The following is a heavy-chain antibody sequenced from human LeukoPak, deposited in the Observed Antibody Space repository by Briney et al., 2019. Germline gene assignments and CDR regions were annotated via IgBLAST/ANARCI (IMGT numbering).Heavy chain of an antibody. V-gene: IGHV3-7*01. J-gene: IGHJ4*02. CDR3: ARESRYYYDSSGYDY. CDR1: GFTFSSYW. Sequence: PGGSLRLSCAASGFTFSSYWMSWVRQAPGKGLEWVANIKQDGSEKYYVDSVKGRFTISRDNAKNTLYLQMNSLRAEDTAVYYCARESRYYYDSSGYDYWGQGTLVTVSS. D-gene: IGHD3-22*01. CDR2: IKQDGSEK.